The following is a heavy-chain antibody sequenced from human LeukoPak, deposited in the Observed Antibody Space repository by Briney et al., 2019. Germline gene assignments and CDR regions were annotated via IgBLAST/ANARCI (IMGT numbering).Heavy chain of an antibody. Sequence: ASVKVSCKASGYTFTGYYMHWVRQAPGQGLEWMGWINTNTGNPTYAQGFTGRFVFSLDTSVSTAYLQISSLKAEDTAVYYCARGLGILWFGELWGAFDIWGQGTMVTVSS. J-gene: IGHJ3*02. CDR3: ARGLGILWFGELWGAFDI. D-gene: IGHD3-10*01. CDR1: GYTFTGYY. CDR2: INTNTGNP. V-gene: IGHV7-4-1*02.